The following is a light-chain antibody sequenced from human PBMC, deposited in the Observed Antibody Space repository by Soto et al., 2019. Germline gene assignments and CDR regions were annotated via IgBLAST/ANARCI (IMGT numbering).Light chain of an antibody. J-gene: IGLJ3*02. CDR2: GNS. CDR3: QSYDSSLSGWV. V-gene: IGLV1-40*01. Sequence: QSVLTQPPSVSGAPGQRVTISCTGSSSNIGAGYDVHWYQQLPGTAPKLLIQGNSNRPSGVPDRFPGSKSGTSASLAITGLQAEDEADYYCQSYDSSLSGWVFGGGTKLTVL. CDR1: SSNIGAGYD.